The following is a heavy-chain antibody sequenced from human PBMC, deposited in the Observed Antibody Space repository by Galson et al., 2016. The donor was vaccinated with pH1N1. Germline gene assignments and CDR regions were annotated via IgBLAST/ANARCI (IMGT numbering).Heavy chain of an antibody. CDR3: TRAVGGRDAY. CDR1: GFTFSSYW. D-gene: IGHD5-24*01. V-gene: IGHV3-7*03. CDR2: IKQDGSEK. J-gene: IGHJ4*02. Sequence: SLRLSCAASGFTFSSYWMSWVRQAPGKGLEWVANIKQDGSEKHYVDSVEGRFTISRDNAKNSLYLQMNSLRAEDTAVYYCTRAVGGRDAYWGQGTLVTVSS.